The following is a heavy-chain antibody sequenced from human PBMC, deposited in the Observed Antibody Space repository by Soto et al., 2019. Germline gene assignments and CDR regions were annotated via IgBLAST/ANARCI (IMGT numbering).Heavy chain of an antibody. Sequence: PSETLSLTCTVSGGSISSSSYYWGWIRQPPGKGLEWIGSIYYSGSTYYNPSLKSRVTISVDTSKNQFSLKLSSVTAADTAVYYCARQGYYYGSGSYYNIAFDIWGQGTMVT. CDR1: GGSISSSSYY. CDR2: IYYSGST. D-gene: IGHD3-10*01. CDR3: ARQGYYYGSGSYYNIAFDI. V-gene: IGHV4-39*01. J-gene: IGHJ3*02.